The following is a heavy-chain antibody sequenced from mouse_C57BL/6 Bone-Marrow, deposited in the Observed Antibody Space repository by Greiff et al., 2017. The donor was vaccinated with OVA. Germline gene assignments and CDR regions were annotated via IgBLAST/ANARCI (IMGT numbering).Heavy chain of an antibody. D-gene: IGHD1-1*01. Sequence: EVQLQQSGPGLVKPSQSLSLTRSVTGYSITSGYYWNWIRQFPGNKLEWMGYISYDGSNNYNPSLKNRISITRDTSKNQFFLKLNSVTTEDTATYYCARSPYYYGSSFDYWGQGTTLTVSS. J-gene: IGHJ2*01. CDR2: ISYDGSN. V-gene: IGHV3-6*01. CDR3: ARSPYYYGSSFDY. CDR1: GYSITSGYY.